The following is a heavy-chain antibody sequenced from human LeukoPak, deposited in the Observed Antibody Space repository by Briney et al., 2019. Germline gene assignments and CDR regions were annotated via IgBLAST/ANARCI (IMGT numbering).Heavy chain of an antibody. CDR2: ISAYNGNT. CDR1: GYTFTSYG. J-gene: IGHJ4*02. CDR3: AITLRYFDWLLYYFDY. D-gene: IGHD3-9*01. Sequence: ASVKVSCKASGYTFTSYGIRWVRQAPGQGLEWMGWISAYNGNTNYAQKLQGRVTMATDTSTSTAYMELRSLRSDDTAVYYCAITLRYFDWLLYYFDYWGQGTLVTVSS. V-gene: IGHV1-18*01.